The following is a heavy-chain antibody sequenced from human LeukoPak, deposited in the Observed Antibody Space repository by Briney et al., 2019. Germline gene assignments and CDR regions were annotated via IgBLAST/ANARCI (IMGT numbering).Heavy chain of an antibody. D-gene: IGHD6-13*01. CDR3: AREMAAGHYHDAFDI. CDR2: IYSGSGS. V-gene: IGHV3-66*01. CDR1: GFTVSSNY. J-gene: IGHJ3*02. Sequence: GGSLRLSCAASGFTVSSNYMSWLRQAPGKGLEWVSVIYSGSGSYYADSVKGRFTISRDNSKNTLYLQMNSLRAEDTAVYYCAREMAAGHYHDAFDIWGQGTMVTVSS.